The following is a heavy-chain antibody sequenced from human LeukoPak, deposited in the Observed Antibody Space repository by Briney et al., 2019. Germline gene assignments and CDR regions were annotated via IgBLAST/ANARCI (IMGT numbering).Heavy chain of an antibody. D-gene: IGHD5-18*01. CDR2: INHSGST. CDR1: GGSLSGYY. V-gene: IGHV4-34*01. J-gene: IGHJ5*02. CDR3: ARGLYSYGA. Sequence: SETLSLTCAVYGGSLSGYYWSWIRQPPGKGLEWIGEINHSGSTNYNPSLKSRVTISVDTSKNQFSLKLSSVTAADTAVYYCARGLYSYGAWGQGTLVTVSS.